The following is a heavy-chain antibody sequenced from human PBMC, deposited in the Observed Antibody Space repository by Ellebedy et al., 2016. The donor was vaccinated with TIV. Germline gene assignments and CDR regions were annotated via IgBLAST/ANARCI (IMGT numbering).Heavy chain of an antibody. Sequence: GESLKISCAASGFTFSSYWMQWVRQAPGKGLVWVSGINGDGTTTTYADSVKGRFTISRDNAKNTLYLQMNSLRADDTAVYYCAGFRGEAVAGNWFDPWGQGTLVTVSS. D-gene: IGHD6-19*01. CDR2: INGDGTTT. J-gene: IGHJ5*02. V-gene: IGHV3-74*03. CDR1: GFTFSSYW. CDR3: AGFRGEAVAGNWFDP.